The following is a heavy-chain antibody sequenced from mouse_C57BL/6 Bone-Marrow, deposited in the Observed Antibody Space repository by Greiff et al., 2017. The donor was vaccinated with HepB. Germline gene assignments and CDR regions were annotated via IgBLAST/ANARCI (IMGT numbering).Heavy chain of an antibody. V-gene: IGHV1-64*01. D-gene: IGHD1-1*01. CDR3: ACHYVAWFAY. Sequence: QVQLKQSGAELVKPGASVKLSCKASGYTFTSYWMHWVKQRPGQGLEWIGMIHPNSGSTNYNEKFKSKATLTVDKSSSTAYMQLSSLTSEDSAVYYCACHYVAWFAYWGQGTLVTVSA. CDR1: GYTFTSYW. CDR2: IHPNSGST. J-gene: IGHJ3*01.